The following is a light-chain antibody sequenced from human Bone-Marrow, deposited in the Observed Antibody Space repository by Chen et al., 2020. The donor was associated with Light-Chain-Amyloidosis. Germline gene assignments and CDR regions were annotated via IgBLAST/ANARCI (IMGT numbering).Light chain of an antibody. J-gene: IGLJ2*01. CDR1: SSNIGSNS. CDR2: DND. Sequence: QSVLTQPPSVSAAPGQKVTIPSSGSSSNIGSNSVSWYQQFPGTAPKVLIYDNDKRPSGMPARFAGSTAGTAATVGILGPQTGAEAEDYCGAWDGRMSAGVFGGGTKVTV. CDR3: GAWDGRMSAGV. V-gene: IGLV1-51*01.